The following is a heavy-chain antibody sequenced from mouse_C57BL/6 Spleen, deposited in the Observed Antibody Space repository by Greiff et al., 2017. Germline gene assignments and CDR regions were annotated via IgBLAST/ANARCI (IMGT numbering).Heavy chain of an antibody. Sequence: EVQLVESGGGLVQPGGSLSLSCAASGFTFTDYYMSWVRQPPGKALEWLGFIRNKANGYTTEYSASVQGRFTISRDNSQSILYLQMNALRAEDSATYYCARSYYFDYWGQGTTLTVSS. J-gene: IGHJ2*01. CDR2: IRNKANGYTT. V-gene: IGHV7-3*01. CDR1: GFTFTDYY. CDR3: ARSYYFDY.